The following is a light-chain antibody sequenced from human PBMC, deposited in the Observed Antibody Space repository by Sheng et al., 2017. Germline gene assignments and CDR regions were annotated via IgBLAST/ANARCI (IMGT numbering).Light chain of an antibody. Sequence: EIVLTQSPATLSLSPGERATLSCRASQSVSSYLAWYQQKPGQAPRLLIYDASSRATGIPDRFSGSGSGTDFTLTISRLEPEDFAVYYCQQYGTSPPITFGGGTKVELK. CDR3: QQYGTSPPIT. V-gene: IGKV3-20*01. J-gene: IGKJ4*01. CDR1: QSVSSY. CDR2: DAS.